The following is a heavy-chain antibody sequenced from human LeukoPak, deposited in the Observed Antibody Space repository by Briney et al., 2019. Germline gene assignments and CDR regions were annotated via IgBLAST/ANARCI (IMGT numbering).Heavy chain of an antibody. D-gene: IGHD6-19*01. Sequence: GGSLRPSCAASGFTFSSYWMSWVRQAPGKGLEWVANIKQDGSEKYYVDSVKGRFTISRDNAKNSLYLQMNSLRAEDTAVYYCARDHSSGWWDYYYYYMDVWGKGTTVTVSS. V-gene: IGHV3-7*01. CDR1: GFTFSSYW. CDR3: ARDHSSGWWDYYYYYMDV. CDR2: IKQDGSEK. J-gene: IGHJ6*03.